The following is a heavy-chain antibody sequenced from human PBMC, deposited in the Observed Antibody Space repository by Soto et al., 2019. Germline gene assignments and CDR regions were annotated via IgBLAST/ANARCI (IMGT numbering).Heavy chain of an antibody. V-gene: IGHV1-3*01. CDR2: INGANGDT. Sequence: QVQLVQSGAEVKKPGASVKVSCKASGYTFTAYPVHWVRQAPGQRLEWMGWINGANGDTGYSQKFQGRVTVTRDTSANTVYMELSSLTSEDTAVYYCARKDYYGAGIYYFDHGGQGTLVTVSS. D-gene: IGHD3-10*01. CDR3: ARKDYYGAGIYYFDH. J-gene: IGHJ4*02. CDR1: GYTFTAYP.